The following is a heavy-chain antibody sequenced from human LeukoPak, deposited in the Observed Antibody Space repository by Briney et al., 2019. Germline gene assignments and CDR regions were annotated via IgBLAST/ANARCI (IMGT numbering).Heavy chain of an antibody. CDR2: IYYSGST. CDR3: ARGDGYNFSWFDP. J-gene: IGHJ5*02. CDR1: GGSFSGYY. D-gene: IGHD5-24*01. V-gene: IGHV4-59*01. Sequence: PSETLSLTCAVYGGSFSGYYWSWIRQPPGKGLEWIGYIYYSGSTNYNPSLKSRVTISVDTSKNQSSLKLSSVTAADTAVYYCARGDGYNFSWFDPWGQGTLVTVSS.